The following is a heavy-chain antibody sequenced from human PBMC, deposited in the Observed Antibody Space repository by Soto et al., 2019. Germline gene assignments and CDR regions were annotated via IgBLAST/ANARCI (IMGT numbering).Heavy chain of an antibody. CDR2: VYHSGTT. J-gene: IGHJ4*02. D-gene: IGHD1-26*01. V-gene: IGHV4-59*01. Sequence: QVQLRESGPGLVKPSETLSLTCSVSGVSITGSYWSWIRQPPGKTLEWIGYVYHSGTTTYNPSLKSRVSISVDTSKNQFSLRLTSVIAADTAVYYCARDMPYGAGSLVGCDYWGQGILVTVSS. CDR3: ARDMPYGAGSLVGCDY. CDR1: GVSITGSY.